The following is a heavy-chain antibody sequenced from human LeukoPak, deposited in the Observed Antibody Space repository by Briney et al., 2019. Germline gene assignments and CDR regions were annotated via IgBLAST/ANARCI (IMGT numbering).Heavy chain of an antibody. CDR2: INHSGST. CDR1: GGSFSAYY. D-gene: IGHD1-26*01. Sequence: PSETLSLTCAVYGGSFSAYYWSWIRQPPGKELEWIGEINHSGSTNYNPSLKSRVTISVDTSKNQFSLKLSSVTAADTAVYYCASGWWELPDYWGQGTLVTVSS. V-gene: IGHV4-34*01. J-gene: IGHJ4*02. CDR3: ASGWWELPDY.